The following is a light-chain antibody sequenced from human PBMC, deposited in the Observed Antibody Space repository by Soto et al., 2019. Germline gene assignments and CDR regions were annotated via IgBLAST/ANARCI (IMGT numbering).Light chain of an antibody. J-gene: IGKJ5*01. CDR2: DAS. CDR1: QDINKN. CDR3: QQYERLPLT. V-gene: IGKV1-33*01. Sequence: DIQMAQSPSSLSPAGGERRTITSQASQDINKNLIWYQQKPGKALKLLIYDASDLETGVPSRFSGSGSGTGFTFTISSLKPADLATYYWQQYERLPLTFGQGTRLEIK.